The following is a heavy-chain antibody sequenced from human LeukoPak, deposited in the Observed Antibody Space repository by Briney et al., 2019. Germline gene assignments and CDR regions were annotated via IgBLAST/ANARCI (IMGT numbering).Heavy chain of an antibody. CDR2: ISSDGDTT. J-gene: IGHJ4*02. Sequence: PGGSLRLSCVASGFTFSDYWIHWVRQAPGKGLVWVSRISSDGDTTNYADSVKGRFTISRDNAKNTLYLQMNSLRVEGTAVYYCARDRGPRTGFMVREAYDYWGQGTLVTVSS. V-gene: IGHV3-74*01. CDR3: ARDRGPRTGFMVREAYDY. CDR1: GFTFSDYW. D-gene: IGHD3-10*01.